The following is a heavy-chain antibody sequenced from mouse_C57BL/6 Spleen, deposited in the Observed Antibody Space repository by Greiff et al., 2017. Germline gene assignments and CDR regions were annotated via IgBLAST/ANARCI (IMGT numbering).Heavy chain of an antibody. Sequence: EVKLMESGGDLVKPGGSLKLSCAASGFTFSSYGMSWVRQTPDKRLEWVATISSGGSYTYYPDSVKGRFTISRDNAKNTLYLQMSSLKSEDTAMYYCARHDGSHYFDYWGQGTTLTVSS. V-gene: IGHV5-6*01. CDR2: ISSGGSYT. CDR1: GFTFSSYG. CDR3: ARHDGSHYFDY. D-gene: IGHD2-3*01. J-gene: IGHJ2*01.